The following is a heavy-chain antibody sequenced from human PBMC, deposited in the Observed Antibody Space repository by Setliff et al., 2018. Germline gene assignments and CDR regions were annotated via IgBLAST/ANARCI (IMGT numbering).Heavy chain of an antibody. V-gene: IGHV3-33*06. D-gene: IGHD3-10*01. CDR2: IWYDGSNK. CDR1: GFTFSSYG. J-gene: IGHJ4*02. Sequence: LRLSCAASGFTFSSYGMHWVRQAPGKGLEGVAVIWYDGSNKYYADSVKGRFTISRDNSKNTLYLQMNSLRAEDTAVYYCAKAHSLAVRGYFDYWGQGTLVTVSS. CDR3: AKAHSLAVRGYFDY.